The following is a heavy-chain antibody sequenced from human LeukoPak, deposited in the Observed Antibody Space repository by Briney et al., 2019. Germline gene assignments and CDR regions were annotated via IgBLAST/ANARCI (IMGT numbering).Heavy chain of an antibody. J-gene: IGHJ4*02. CDR3: ATPLDYYDRSDSHQGGD. Sequence: GGSLRLSCAASGFTFSRHWMTWVRQAPGKGLGWVANIKHDGSEKNYVDSVKGRFTISRDNAKNSLYLQMNSLRAEDTAVYYCATPLDYYDRSDSHQGGDWGQGTLVTVSS. V-gene: IGHV3-7*03. D-gene: IGHD3-22*01. CDR2: IKHDGSEK. CDR1: GFTFSRHW.